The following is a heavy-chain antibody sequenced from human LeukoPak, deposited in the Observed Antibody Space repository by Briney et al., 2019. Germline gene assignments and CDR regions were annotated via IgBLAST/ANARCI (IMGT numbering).Heavy chain of an antibody. CDR2: IYHSGST. J-gene: IGHJ4*02. CDR3: ARKEYGDHRRFDY. V-gene: IGHV4-4*02. D-gene: IGHD4-17*01. Sequence: SGTLSLTCAVSGGSISSSNWWSWVRQPPGKGLEWIGEIYHSGSTNCNPSLKSRLTISVDKSKDHFSPKLSSLTAADTAVYYCARKEYGDHRRFDYWGQGTLVTVSS. CDR1: GGSISSSNW.